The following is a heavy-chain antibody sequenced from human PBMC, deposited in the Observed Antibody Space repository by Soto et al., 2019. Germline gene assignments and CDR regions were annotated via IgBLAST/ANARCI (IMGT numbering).Heavy chain of an antibody. CDR1: GYTFTSYG. CDR2: ISAYNGNT. D-gene: IGHD3-22*01. J-gene: IGHJ6*02. CDR3: ASTTYYYDSSGYYYDPYYYGMDV. V-gene: IGHV1-18*04. Sequence: QVQLVQSGAEVKKPGASVKVSCKASGYTFTSYGISWVRQAPGQGLEWMGWISAYNGNTNYAQKLQGRVTMTTDTSTSTAYMELRSLRSDDTAVYYCASTTYYYDSSGYYYDPYYYGMDVLGQGTTVTVSS.